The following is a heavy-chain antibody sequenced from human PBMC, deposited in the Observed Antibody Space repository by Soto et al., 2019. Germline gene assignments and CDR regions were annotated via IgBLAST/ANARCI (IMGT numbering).Heavy chain of an antibody. J-gene: IGHJ4*02. CDR3: ARGGVFFDY. CDR1: GFTFSSYV. CDR2: ISISSSTR. D-gene: IGHD3-10*01. Sequence: EVQLVESGGGLVQPGGSLRLSCAASGFTFSSYVINWVRQAPGKGLEWVSYISISSSTRYYADSVRGRFTISRDNAKNSLYLQMNSLRDEDTAVYYCARGGVFFDYWGQGTLVTVSS. V-gene: IGHV3-48*02.